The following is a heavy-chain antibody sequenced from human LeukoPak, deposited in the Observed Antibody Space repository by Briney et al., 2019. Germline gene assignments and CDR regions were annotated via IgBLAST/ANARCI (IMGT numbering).Heavy chain of an antibody. CDR2: IYYDASNE. CDR3: AKDRSLRFLEY. V-gene: IGHV3-33*06. CDR1: GDTFNTYG. D-gene: IGHD3-3*01. J-gene: IGHJ4*02. Sequence: GGSLRLSCAASGDTFNTYGMHWVRQPPGKGLEWVAVIYYDASNEYYADSVKGRFTISKDNSRNTVYLEMNNLRADDTAIYYCAKDRSLRFLEYWGQGTLVTVSS.